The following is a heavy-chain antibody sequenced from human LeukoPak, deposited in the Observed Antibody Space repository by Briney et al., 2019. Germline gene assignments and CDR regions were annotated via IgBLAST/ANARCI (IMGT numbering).Heavy chain of an antibody. CDR2: ISSSSSTI. CDR3: AKDALWFGDGDYYYMDV. Sequence: GGSLRLSCAASGFTFSSYSMNWVRQAPGKGLEWVSYISSSSSTIYYADSVKGRFTISRDNSKNTLYLQMNSLRAEDTAVYYCAKDALWFGDGDYYYMDVWGKGTTVTVSS. D-gene: IGHD3-10*01. V-gene: IGHV3-48*01. CDR1: GFTFSSYS. J-gene: IGHJ6*03.